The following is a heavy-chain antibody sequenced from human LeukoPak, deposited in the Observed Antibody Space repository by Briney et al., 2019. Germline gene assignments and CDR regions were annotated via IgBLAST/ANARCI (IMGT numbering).Heavy chain of an antibody. CDR2: ISGSGGRT. Sequence: GLLRLSGAASGFTFSSYAMSWVRQAPGKGREWVSAISGSGGRTYYADSVKGRFTISRDNSKNMLYLQMNSLRAEDTAVYCCAKKSIAAYFDYWGQGTLVTVSS. D-gene: IGHD6-6*01. CDR3: AKKSIAAYFDY. J-gene: IGHJ4*02. CDR1: GFTFSSYA. V-gene: IGHV3-23*01.